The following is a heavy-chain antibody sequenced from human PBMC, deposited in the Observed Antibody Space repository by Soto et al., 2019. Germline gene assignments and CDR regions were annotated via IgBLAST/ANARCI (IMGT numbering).Heavy chain of an antibody. J-gene: IGHJ5*02. D-gene: IGHD6-6*01. Sequence: ASVKVSSKVSGYTLTELSMHWVRQAPGKGLEWMGGFDPEDGETIYAQKFQGRVTITADESTSTAYMELSSLRSEDTAVYYCARYSSSSRAGWFDPWGPGTLVTVSS. CDR3: ARYSSSSRAGWFDP. CDR2: FDPEDGET. CDR1: GYTLTELS. V-gene: IGHV1-24*01.